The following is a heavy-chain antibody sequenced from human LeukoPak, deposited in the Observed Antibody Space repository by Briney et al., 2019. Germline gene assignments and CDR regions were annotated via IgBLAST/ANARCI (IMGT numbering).Heavy chain of an antibody. V-gene: IGHV3-74*01. CDR3: ANSISVAGTYAFNI. J-gene: IGHJ3*02. CDR1: GFTFSTYW. CDR2: INNDGSTT. Sequence: GGSLRLSCAASGFTFSTYWMHWARQAPGKGLLWVSFINNDGSTTSYADSVKGRFTISRDNAKNTLYLQMNSLRAEDTAVYYCANSISVAGTYAFNIWGQGTMVTVSS. D-gene: IGHD6-19*01.